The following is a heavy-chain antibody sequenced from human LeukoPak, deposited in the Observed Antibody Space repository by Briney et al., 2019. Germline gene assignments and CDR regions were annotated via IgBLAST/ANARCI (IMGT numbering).Heavy chain of an antibody. D-gene: IGHD2-21*01. V-gene: IGHV3-49*04. CDR2: IRSKAYGGTT. J-gene: IGHJ4*02. CDR1: GFTFGDYA. Sequence: GGSLRLSCTASGFTFGDYAMSWVRQAPVKGLEWVGFIRSKAYGGTTEYAASVKGRFTISRDDSKSIAYLQMDSLKTEDTAVYYCTRAANVDYGDYWGQGTLVTVSS. CDR3: TRAANVDYGDY.